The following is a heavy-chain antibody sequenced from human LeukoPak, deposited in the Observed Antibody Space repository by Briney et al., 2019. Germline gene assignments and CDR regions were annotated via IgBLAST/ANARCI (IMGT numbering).Heavy chain of an antibody. D-gene: IGHD1-1*01. CDR3: ARETATGNWYYFDY. CDR2: VYTSGST. Sequence: TSGTLSLTCTVSGGSISSYYWGWIRQPAGKGLEWIGRVYTSGSTNSNPSLKSRVTMSGDTSKNQLSLKLSSVTAADTAVYYCARETATGNWYYFDYWGQGTLVTVSS. CDR1: GGSISSYY. V-gene: IGHV4-4*07. J-gene: IGHJ4*02.